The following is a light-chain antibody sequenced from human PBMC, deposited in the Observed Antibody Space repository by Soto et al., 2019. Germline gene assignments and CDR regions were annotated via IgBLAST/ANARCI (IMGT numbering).Light chain of an antibody. CDR2: EVT. CDR1: SSDVGGYNL. Sequence: QSALTQPASVSGSPGQSITISCTGTSSDVGGYNLVSWYQQHPGEAPKLMIYEVTNRPSGVSNRFSGSKSGNMASLTISGLQAEDEADYYCSSYIPRITDWAFGGGTKVTVL. J-gene: IGLJ3*02. V-gene: IGLV2-14*03. CDR3: SSYIPRITDWA.